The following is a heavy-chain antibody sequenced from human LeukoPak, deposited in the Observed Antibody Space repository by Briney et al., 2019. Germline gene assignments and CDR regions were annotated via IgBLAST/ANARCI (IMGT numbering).Heavy chain of an antibody. J-gene: IGHJ4*02. CDR3: AREGGYSHAFDY. Sequence: PGGSLRLSCAASGFTFSSCWMYWVRQAPGKGLVWVSRINSDGSSTSHADSVKGRFTISRDNAKNTLYLQMNSLRAEDTAVYYCAREGGYSHAFDYWGQGTLVTVSS. CDR1: GFTFSSCW. CDR2: INSDGSST. D-gene: IGHD3-22*01. V-gene: IGHV3-74*01.